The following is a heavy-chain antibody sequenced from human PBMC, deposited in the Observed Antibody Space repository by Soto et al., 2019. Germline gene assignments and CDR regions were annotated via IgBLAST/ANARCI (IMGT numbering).Heavy chain of an antibody. D-gene: IGHD6-19*01. V-gene: IGHV1-2*02. CDR3: ATAKRGPVSLPSA. CDR2: LNPYSGAT. CDR1: GYPFNDNH. Sequence: QVQLVQSGAELRKPGASVKVSCKASGYPFNDNHIHWVRQAPGQGLEWMGWLNPYSGATTYGANYKERINLTRDTSLSTPYIELIGLRSDDTAVYYCATAKRGPVSLPSAWGQGTRVTVSS. J-gene: IGHJ5*01.